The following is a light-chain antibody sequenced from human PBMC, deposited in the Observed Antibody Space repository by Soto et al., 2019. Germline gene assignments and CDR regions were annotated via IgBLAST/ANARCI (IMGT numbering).Light chain of an antibody. V-gene: IGKV1-5*01. J-gene: IGKJ5*01. CDR2: DAS. Sequence: DIQMTQSPSTLSASVGDRVTITCRASQSISTYLAWYQQKPGRAPKLLIYDASGLEGGVPSRFSGSGSGTDFSLTISRLEPEDFAVYYCQQYGSSPITFGQGTRLEIK. CDR3: QQYGSSPIT. CDR1: QSISTY.